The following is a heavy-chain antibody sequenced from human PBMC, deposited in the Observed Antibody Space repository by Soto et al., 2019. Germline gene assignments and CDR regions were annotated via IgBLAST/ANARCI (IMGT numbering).Heavy chain of an antibody. D-gene: IGHD6-19*01. CDR3: AHIVVAGLGYYFDY. CDR2: IYWDDDK. Sequence: SGPTLVNPTQTLTLTCTFSGFSLSTSGVGVGWIRQPPEKALEWLALIYWDDDKRYSPFLKSKLTITKDTSKNQVVLTMSNMDPVDTARYYCAHIVVAGLGYYFDYWGQGTLVTVSS. V-gene: IGHV2-5*02. J-gene: IGHJ4*02. CDR1: GFSLSTSGVG.